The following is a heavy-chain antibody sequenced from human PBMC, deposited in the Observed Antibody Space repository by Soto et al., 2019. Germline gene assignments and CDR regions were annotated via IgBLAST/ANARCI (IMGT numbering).Heavy chain of an antibody. CDR3: AKDRITMIVVVTKGGYFDY. D-gene: IGHD3-22*01. V-gene: IGHV3-23*01. CDR1: GFTFSSYA. Sequence: PGGSLRLSCAASGFTFSSYAMSWVRQAPGKGLEWVSAISGSGGSTYYADSVKGRFTISRDNSKNTLYLQMNSLRAEDTAVYYCAKDRITMIVVVTKGGYFDYWGQGNLVTVSS. J-gene: IGHJ4*02. CDR2: ISGSGGST.